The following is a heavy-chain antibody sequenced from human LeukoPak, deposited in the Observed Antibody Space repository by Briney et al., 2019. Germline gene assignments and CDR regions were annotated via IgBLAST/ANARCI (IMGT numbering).Heavy chain of an antibody. D-gene: IGHD1-1*01. V-gene: IGHV3-7*01. CDR1: GFSFGSFW. J-gene: IGHJ4*02. Sequence: PGGSLRLSCAASGFSFGSFWMTWIRQAPGKGLGWVGHINEDGSQTNYIDSVTGRFTISRDNTKDSLYLQMNSLRAEDTAVYFCVRDVGYFHFDSWGQGILVTVSS. CDR2: INEDGSQT. CDR3: VRDVGYFHFDS.